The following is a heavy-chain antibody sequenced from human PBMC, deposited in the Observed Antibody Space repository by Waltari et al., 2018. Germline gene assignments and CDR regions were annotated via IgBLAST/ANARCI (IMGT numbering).Heavy chain of an antibody. D-gene: IGHD1-26*01. CDR1: GFTFSNCA. V-gene: IGHV3-23*01. CDR3: AKDLWEFNSAPDY. J-gene: IGHJ4*02. CDR2: ITGNGDST. Sequence: EVQVLESGGGLVQPGGSLRLSCAASGFTFSNCAMSWVRQAPGKGLEWVSVITGNGDSTYYAGSVKGRFTISRDNSKNTLYLQMNSLRADDTAVYYCAKDLWEFNSAPDYWGQGTLVTVSS.